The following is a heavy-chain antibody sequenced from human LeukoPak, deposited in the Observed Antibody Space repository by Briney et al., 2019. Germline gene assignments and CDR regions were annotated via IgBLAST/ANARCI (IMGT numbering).Heavy chain of an antibody. Sequence: GGSLRLSCAASRFTFSSYGMHWVRQAPGKGLEWVAVISYDGSNKYYADSVKGRFTISRDNSKNTLYLQMNSLRAEDTAVYYCAKGYCSGGSCYWKVLGLDYWGQGTLVTVSS. CDR3: AKGYCSGGSCYWKVLGLDY. V-gene: IGHV3-30*18. J-gene: IGHJ4*02. CDR1: RFTFSSYG. D-gene: IGHD2-15*01. CDR2: ISYDGSNK.